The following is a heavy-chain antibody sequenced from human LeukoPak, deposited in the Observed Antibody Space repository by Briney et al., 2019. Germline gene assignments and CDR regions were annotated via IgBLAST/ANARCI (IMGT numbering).Heavy chain of an antibody. J-gene: IGHJ4*02. D-gene: IGHD6-13*01. V-gene: IGHV3-48*02. CDR2: ISTSGSAI. Sequence: GGSLRLSCAASGFSFSSYAMSWVRQAPGKRLEWVSYISTSGSAIFYADSVKGRFTISRDNAKNSLYLQMNSLEDEDTAVYYCATTADGYFDYWGQRTLVTVSS. CDR1: GFSFSSYA. CDR3: ATTADGYFDY.